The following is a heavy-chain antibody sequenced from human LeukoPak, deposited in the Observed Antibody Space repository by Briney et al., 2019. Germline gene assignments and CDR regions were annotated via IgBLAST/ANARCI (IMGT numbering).Heavy chain of an antibody. CDR3: ARHDSWLQLGY. D-gene: IGHD5-24*01. V-gene: IGHV4-39*01. J-gene: IGHJ4*02. CDR2: IYYSGST. Sequence: PSETLSLTCTVSGGSISSSSYYWGWIRQPPGKGLEWIGSIYYSGSTSYNPSLKSRVTISVDTSKNQFSMKLSSVTAADTAVYYCARHDSWLQLGYWGQGTLVTVSS. CDR1: GGSISSSSYY.